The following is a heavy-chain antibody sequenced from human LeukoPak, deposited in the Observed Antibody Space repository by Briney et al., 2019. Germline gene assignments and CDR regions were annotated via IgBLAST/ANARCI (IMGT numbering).Heavy chain of an antibody. V-gene: IGHV2-5*02. D-gene: IGHD6-19*01. CDR3: AHSRGNNSSDYVLSFDY. CDR2: LYWDDDK. J-gene: IGHJ4*02. CDR1: GFSLSTSGVG. Sequence: SGPTLVNPTQTLTLTCTFSGFSLSTSGVGVGWIRQPPGKALEWLALLYWDDDKRYSPSLKSRLTITKDTSKNQVVLTMTNMDPVDTATYYYAHSRGNNSSDYVLSFDYWGQGTLVTVSS.